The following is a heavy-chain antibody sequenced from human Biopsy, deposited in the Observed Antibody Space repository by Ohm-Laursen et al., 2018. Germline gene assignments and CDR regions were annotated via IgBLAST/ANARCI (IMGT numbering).Heavy chain of an antibody. Sequence: GSLRLSCAASGLRFSMYAMSWVRQAPGKGLEWVSAIGGSGGGTYYADSVKGRFTISRDDSKNTVYLQMNSLRVEDRGVYYCARPMSRVVAYGMDVWGQGTTVTVSS. CDR3: ARPMSRVVAYGMDV. V-gene: IGHV3-23*01. D-gene: IGHD2-15*01. CDR1: GLRFSMYA. CDR2: IGGSGGGT. J-gene: IGHJ6*02.